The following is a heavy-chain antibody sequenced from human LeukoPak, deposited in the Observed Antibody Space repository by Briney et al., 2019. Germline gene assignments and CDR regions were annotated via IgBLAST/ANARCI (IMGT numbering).Heavy chain of an antibody. Sequence: GGSLRLSCAASGFTFSNYGMDWVRQAPGKGLEWVSYISSNSRTIDYANSVKGRFTVSRDNAKNSLFLQMNSLRAEDTAVYYCTIGGAARPDYWGQGTLVTVSS. CDR2: ISSNSRTI. CDR1: GFTFSNYG. J-gene: IGHJ4*02. CDR3: TIGGAARPDY. D-gene: IGHD6-6*01. V-gene: IGHV3-48*01.